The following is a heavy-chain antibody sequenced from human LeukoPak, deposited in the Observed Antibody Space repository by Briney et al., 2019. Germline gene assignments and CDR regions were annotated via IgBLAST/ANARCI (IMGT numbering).Heavy chain of an antibody. CDR1: VYTFTGYY. CDR3: ARDRYSGPTGENWFDP. CDR2: INPNSGGT. Sequence: ASVKVSCKASVYTFTGYYMHWVRQAPGQGLEWMGWINPNSGGTNYAQKFQSRVTMTRDTSISTAYMELSRLRSDDTAVYYCARDRYSGPTGENWFDPWGQGTLVTVSS. D-gene: IGHD3-16*02. V-gene: IGHV1-2*02. J-gene: IGHJ5*02.